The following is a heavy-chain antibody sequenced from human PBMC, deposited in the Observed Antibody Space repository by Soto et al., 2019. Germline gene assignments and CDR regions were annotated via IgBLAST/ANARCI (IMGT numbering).Heavy chain of an antibody. CDR1: GFTFSSYA. J-gene: IGHJ4*02. CDR3: VREDSSSWYAPVFDY. CDR2: ISYDGSNK. V-gene: IGHV3-30-3*01. D-gene: IGHD6-13*01. Sequence: GGSLRLSCAASGFTFSSYAMHWVRQAPGKGLEWVAVISYDGSNKYYADSVKGRFTISRDNSKNTLYLQMNSLRAEDTAVYYCVREDSSSWYAPVFDYWGQGTLVNVSS.